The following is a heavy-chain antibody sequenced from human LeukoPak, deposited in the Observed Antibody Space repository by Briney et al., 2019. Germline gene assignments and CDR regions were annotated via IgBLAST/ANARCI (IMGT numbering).Heavy chain of an antibody. J-gene: IGHJ6*02. CDR2: IYSGGST. CDR3: ARGKENYYYGMDV. V-gene: IGHV3-66*01. CDR1: GFTVSSNY. Sequence: GGSLRLSCAASGFTVSSNYMSWVRQAPGKGLEWVSVIYSGGSTYYADSVKGRFTISRGNSKNTLYLQMNSLRAEDTAVYYCARGKENYYYGMDVWGQGTTVTVSS.